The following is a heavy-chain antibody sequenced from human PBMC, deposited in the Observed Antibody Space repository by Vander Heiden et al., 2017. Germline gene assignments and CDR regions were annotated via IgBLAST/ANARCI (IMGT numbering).Heavy chain of an antibody. CDR1: GGSITSHY. Sequence: QLQVSAPRLLKPSETLSLTCTVSGGSITSHYWSWIRQPPGKGLEWIGYVYYSGSTNYNPSLKSRVTISVDTSKNQFSLKLSSVTAADTAVYYCARDSSYFEYWGQGTLVTVSS. CDR2: VYYSGST. V-gene: IGHV4-59*11. CDR3: ARDSSYFEY. J-gene: IGHJ4*02.